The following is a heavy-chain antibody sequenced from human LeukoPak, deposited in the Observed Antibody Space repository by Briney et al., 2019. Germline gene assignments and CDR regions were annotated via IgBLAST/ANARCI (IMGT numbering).Heavy chain of an antibody. CDR1: GYTFTGYY. V-gene: IGHV1-2*02. Sequence: GASVKVSCKASGYTFTGYYMHWVRQAPGQGLEWMGWITPKSGGTNYAQKFQGRVTMTRDTSISTAYMELSRLRSDDTAVYYCARDGSGILSDAIIQGDMDVWGKGTTVTVSS. CDR3: ARDGSGILSDAIIQGDMDV. CDR2: ITPKSGGT. J-gene: IGHJ6*03. D-gene: IGHD2-2*02.